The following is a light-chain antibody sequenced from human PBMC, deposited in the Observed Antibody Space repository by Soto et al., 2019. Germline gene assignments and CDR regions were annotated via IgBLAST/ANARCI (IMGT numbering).Light chain of an antibody. CDR3: QQYDSFSPYT. CDR2: DAS. J-gene: IGKJ2*01. V-gene: IGKV1-5*01. Sequence: DIQMTQSPSTLSASVGDRVTITCRASQSISSWLAWYQQKPGKAPKLLMYDASSLESGVPSRFRGSGSGTEFTLTITSLQPDDFATYYCQQYDSFSPYTFGQGTKLEI. CDR1: QSISSW.